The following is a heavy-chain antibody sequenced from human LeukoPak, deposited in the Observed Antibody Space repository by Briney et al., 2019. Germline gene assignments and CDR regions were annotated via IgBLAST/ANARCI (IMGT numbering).Heavy chain of an antibody. V-gene: IGHV4-59*01. CDR1: GGSISSYY. CDR2: IYYSGST. CDR3: AGSYGRRLYYYGMDV. D-gene: IGHD1-26*01. J-gene: IGHJ6*02. Sequence: SETLSLTCTVSGGSISSYYWSWIRQPPGKGLEWIGYIYYSGSTKYNPSLKSLATISVDTSNNHFSLKLISVTAADTAVYYCAGSYGRRLYYYGMDVWGQGTTVTVS.